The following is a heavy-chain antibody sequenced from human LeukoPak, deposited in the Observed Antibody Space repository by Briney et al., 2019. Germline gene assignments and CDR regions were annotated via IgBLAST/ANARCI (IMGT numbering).Heavy chain of an antibody. J-gene: IGHJ4*02. CDR1: GFTFSSYG. V-gene: IGHV3-33*01. Sequence: PGGSLRLSCAASGFTFSSYGMHWVRQAPGKGLEWVAVIWYDGSNKYYADSVKGRFTISRDSSKNTLYLQMNSLRAEDTAVYYCARDQRDSSGWAYYFDYWGQGTLVTVSS. D-gene: IGHD6-19*01. CDR2: IWYDGSNK. CDR3: ARDQRDSSGWAYYFDY.